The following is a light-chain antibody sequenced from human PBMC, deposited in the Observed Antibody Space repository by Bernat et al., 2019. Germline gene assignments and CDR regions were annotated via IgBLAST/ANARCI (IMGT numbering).Light chain of an antibody. J-gene: IGLJ3*02. CDR2: EVT. Sequence: QSALTQPPSASGSPGQSVTISCTGTSSDVGGYNFVAWYQHHPGKAPKVIIYEVTKRPSGVPDRFSGSKSGNTASLTVSGLQAEDEADYYCCSYAHINHWVFGGGTKVTVL. V-gene: IGLV2-8*01. CDR3: CSYAHINHWV. CDR1: SSDVGGYNF.